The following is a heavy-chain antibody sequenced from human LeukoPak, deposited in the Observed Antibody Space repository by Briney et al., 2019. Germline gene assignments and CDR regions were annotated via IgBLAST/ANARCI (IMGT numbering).Heavy chain of an antibody. CDR1: GFTFSSYG. V-gene: IGHV3-23*01. CDR2: ISGNAADT. CDR3: AKMGGVSESNARTFDP. J-gene: IGHJ5*02. Sequence: GGTLRLSCVASGFTFSSYGMSWVRQAPGKGMEWVSAISGNAADTFYADSVKGRFTISRDNSKNTLYLQMKSLRVEDTALYHCAKMGGVSESNARTFDPWGQGTLVTVSS. D-gene: IGHD3-16*01.